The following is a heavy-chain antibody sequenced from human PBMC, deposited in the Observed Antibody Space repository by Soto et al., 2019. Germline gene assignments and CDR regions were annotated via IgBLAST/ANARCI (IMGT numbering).Heavy chain of an antibody. J-gene: IGHJ6*02. CDR3: AREPHGYSYGYDYYYGMDV. CDR1: GNSISSGGYY. D-gene: IGHD5-18*01. Sequence: RSETLSVPCTVSGNSISSGGYYWSWFLLHPWKGLEWIGYIYYSGSTYYNTTLKSRVTISVDTSKNQFSLKLRSVTAADTAVYYCAREPHGYSYGYDYYYGMDVWGQGTTVTVSS. CDR2: IYYSGST. V-gene: IGHV4-31*03.